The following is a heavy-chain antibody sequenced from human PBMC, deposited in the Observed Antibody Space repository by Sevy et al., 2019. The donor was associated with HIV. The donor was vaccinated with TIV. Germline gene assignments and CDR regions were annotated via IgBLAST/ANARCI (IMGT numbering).Heavy chain of an antibody. Sequence: GGSLRLSCAASGFTVSSNYMSWVRQAPGKGLEWVSVIYSGGYTYYAGSGKGRFTISRDNSKNTVYLQMNSLRAEDTAVYYCARDGGSAGFDIWGQGTMVTVSS. CDR3: ARDGGSAGFDI. V-gene: IGHV3-53*01. CDR1: GFTVSSNY. CDR2: IYSGGYT. D-gene: IGHD3-16*01. J-gene: IGHJ3*02.